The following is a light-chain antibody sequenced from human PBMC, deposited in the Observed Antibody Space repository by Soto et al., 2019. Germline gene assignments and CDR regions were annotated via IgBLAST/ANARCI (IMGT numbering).Light chain of an antibody. CDR1: SEYNNYA. J-gene: IGLJ1*01. CDR2: VNADGSH. CDR3: QTWGTGPYVV. V-gene: IGLV4-69*01. Sequence: QPVLTQSPSASASLGASVQLTCSLTSEYNNYAIAWHQQRPEKGPRYLMKVNADGSHNKGDGIPDRFSGSSSGAQRYLTIARLQSEDEGDYHCQTWGTGPYVVFGAGPKVTVI.